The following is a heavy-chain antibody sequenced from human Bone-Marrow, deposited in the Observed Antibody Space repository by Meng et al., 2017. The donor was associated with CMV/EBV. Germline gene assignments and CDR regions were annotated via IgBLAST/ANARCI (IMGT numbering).Heavy chain of an antibody. V-gene: IGHV3-30-3*02. J-gene: IGHJ4*02. CDR2: ISYDGSNK. Sequence: GGSLRLSCAASGFTFSSYAMHWVRQAPGKGLEWVAVISYDGSNKYYADSVKGRFTISRDNSKNTLYLQMNSLRAEDTAVYFCAKPIVVRGIADYWGQGTLVTASS. D-gene: IGHD2-15*01. CDR3: AKPIVVRGIADY. CDR1: GFTFSSYA.